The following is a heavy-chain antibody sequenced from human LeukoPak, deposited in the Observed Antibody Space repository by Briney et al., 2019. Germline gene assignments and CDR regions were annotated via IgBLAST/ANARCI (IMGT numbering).Heavy chain of an antibody. CDR2: IGTAGDT. CDR3: ARQMTPHGNFDY. V-gene: IGHV3-13*01. Sequence: GGSLRLACAASGFTLSNFAMHWVRQATGKGLEWVSAIGTAGDTFYPGSVKGRFTISRENAKNSLYLQMNNLRAEDTAVYYCARQMTPHGNFDYWGQGTLVTVSS. J-gene: IGHJ4*02. CDR1: GFTLSNFA. D-gene: IGHD1-26*01.